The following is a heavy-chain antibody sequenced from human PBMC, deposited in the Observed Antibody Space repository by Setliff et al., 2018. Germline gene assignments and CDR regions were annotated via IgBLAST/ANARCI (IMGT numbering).Heavy chain of an antibody. CDR1: GYSISSGYY. J-gene: IGHJ4*02. D-gene: IGHD2-15*01. Sequence: SETLSLTCAVSGYSISSGYYWGWIRQPPGKGLEWVGSVSPNGRTYNSPSLKSRVTLSVDTSKNQFFLKLSSVTAADTAVYYCAREANNYVVDVLTRPVGFDYWGQGTLVTVS. V-gene: IGHV4-38-2*02. CDR2: VSPNGRT. CDR3: AREANNYVVDVLTRPVGFDY.